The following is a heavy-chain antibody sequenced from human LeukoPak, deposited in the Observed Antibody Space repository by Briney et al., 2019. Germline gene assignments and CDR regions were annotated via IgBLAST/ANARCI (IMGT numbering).Heavy chain of an antibody. D-gene: IGHD3-22*01. Sequence: GGSLRLSCAASGFTFSNYAMSWVRQAPGEGLEWVSAISGSGGSTYYADSVKGRFTISRDNSKNTLYLQMNSLRAGDTAVYYCAKDLEVHYFDTSGYYFDYWGQGTLVTVSS. CDR2: ISGSGGST. CDR1: GFTFSNYA. J-gene: IGHJ4*02. CDR3: AKDLEVHYFDTSGYYFDY. V-gene: IGHV3-23*01.